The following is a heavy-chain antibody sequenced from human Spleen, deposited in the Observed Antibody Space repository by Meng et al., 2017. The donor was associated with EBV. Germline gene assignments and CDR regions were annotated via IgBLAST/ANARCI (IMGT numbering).Heavy chain of an antibody. CDR2: ISAYNGNT. J-gene: IGHJ5*02. CDR3: ARGIAANWFDP. Sequence: LVASGTEMKTRGTSVKVSCKGSGFSFYKYCISWVRQAPGQGLEWMGWISAYNGNTNYAQNFQCRVNVTTDRSTTTAYMELSNLRSDDTAVYYCARGIAANWFDPWGQGTLVTVSS. D-gene: IGHD6-25*01. CDR1: GFSFYKYC. V-gene: IGHV1-18*01.